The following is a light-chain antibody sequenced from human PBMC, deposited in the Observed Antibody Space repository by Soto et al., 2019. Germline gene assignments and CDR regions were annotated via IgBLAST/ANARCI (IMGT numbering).Light chain of an antibody. V-gene: IGKV1-5*01. CDR1: QSISSW. CDR2: DAS. J-gene: IGKJ1*01. Sequence: IQMTQSPSTLSASVGDRVTINCRASQSISSWLAWYQQKPGKAPKLLIYDASSLESGVPSRFSGSGSGTEFTLTIISLQPEDFATYYCQQYNSYSPTTCDQGTKVEIK. CDR3: QQYNSYSPTT.